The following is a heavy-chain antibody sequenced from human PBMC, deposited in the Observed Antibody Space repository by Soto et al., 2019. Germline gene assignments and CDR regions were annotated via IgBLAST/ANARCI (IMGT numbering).Heavy chain of an antibody. CDR3: ARGMQDGFDP. V-gene: IGHV4-30-4*01. J-gene: IGHJ5*02. CDR2: IYYNGII. D-gene: IGHD2-8*01. Sequence: QVSLQESGPGLVKPSQTLSLSCTVSGDSITDGDYYWSWIRQPPGKDLEWIAYIYYNGIIHYNPSLKSRVTISLDPSKNQFSLTLTSVTDADTAVYSCARGMQDGFDPWGQGTLVTVSS. CDR1: GDSITDGDYY.